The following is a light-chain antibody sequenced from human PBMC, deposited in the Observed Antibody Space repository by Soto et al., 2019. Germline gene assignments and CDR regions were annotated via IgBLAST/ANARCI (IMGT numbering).Light chain of an antibody. Sequence: EIVLTQSPGTLSLSVGERVTLSCRASQSVSSYLAWYQQTPGQAPRLLIYDTSNRATGTPDRFSGSGSGTDFTLTISRLEPEEFTVYYCQQYGSPPLTFGGGTTVEIK. CDR3: QQYGSPPLT. J-gene: IGKJ4*01. CDR1: QSVSSY. CDR2: DTS. V-gene: IGKV3-20*01.